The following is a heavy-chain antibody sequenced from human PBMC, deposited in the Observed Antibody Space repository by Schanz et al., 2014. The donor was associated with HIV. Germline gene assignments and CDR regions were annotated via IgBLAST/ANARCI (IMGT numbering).Heavy chain of an antibody. J-gene: IGHJ4*02. V-gene: IGHV1-69*01. CDR1: GGTFSNYA. CDR2: IIPIFGTA. D-gene: IGHD5-12*01. Sequence: QVQVVQSGAELKKPGSSVRVSCKTSGGTFSNYAVSWVRQAPGQGLEWMGGIIPIFGTANYAQKFQGRVTIIADESTSTAYMELSSLRSEDTAVYYCARGAAEMATMTPWRYWGQGTLVTVSS. CDR3: ARGAAEMATMTPWRY.